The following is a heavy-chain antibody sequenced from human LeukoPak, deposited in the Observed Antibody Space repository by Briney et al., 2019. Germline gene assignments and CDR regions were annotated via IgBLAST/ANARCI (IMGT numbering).Heavy chain of an antibody. CDR1: GGSFSGYY. CDR3: ARARRLLLAVLDY. V-gene: IGHV4-34*01. J-gene: IGHJ4*02. CDR2: INHSGST. Sequence: PSETLSLTCAVYGGSFSGYYWSWIRQPPGKGLEWIGEINHSGSTNYNPSLKSRVTISVDTSKNQFPLKLSSVTAADTAVYYCARARRLLLAVLDYWGQGTLVTVSS. D-gene: IGHD3-22*01.